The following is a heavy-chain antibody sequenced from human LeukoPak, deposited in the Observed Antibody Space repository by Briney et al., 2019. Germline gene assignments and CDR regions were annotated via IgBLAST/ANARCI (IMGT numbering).Heavy chain of an antibody. J-gene: IGHJ4*02. CDR1: GDSVSRISSY. D-gene: IGHD5-24*01. Sequence: PSETLSLTCTVSGDSVSRISSYWGWIRQPPGKGLEWIGSIYHSGSTYYNPSLKSRVTISLDTSKNQFSLKVNSVTAADTAMYYCARDDRAVDGNIAYWGQGTLVTVSS. CDR3: ARDDRAVDGNIAY. CDR2: IYHSGST. V-gene: IGHV4-39*07.